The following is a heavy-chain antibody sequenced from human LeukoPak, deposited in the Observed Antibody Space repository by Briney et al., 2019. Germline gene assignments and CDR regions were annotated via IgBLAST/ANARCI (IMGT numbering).Heavy chain of an antibody. Sequence: SETLFLTCTVSGGSISSYYWSWIRQPAAKGLEWIGRIYSSGTTTYNPSFKSRVTMSLDTSNNQLSLKLTSVTAADTAVYYCARVSPIPAAGSSYYFAMDVWGQGTTVTVSS. CDR1: GGSISSYY. V-gene: IGHV4-4*07. CDR2: IYSSGTT. CDR3: ARVSPIPAAGSSYYFAMDV. D-gene: IGHD6-13*01. J-gene: IGHJ6*02.